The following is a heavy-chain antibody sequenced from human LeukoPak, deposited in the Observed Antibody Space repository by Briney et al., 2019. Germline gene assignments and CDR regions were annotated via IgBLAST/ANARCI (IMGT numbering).Heavy chain of an antibody. CDR2: IYYSGST. CDR1: GGSINSYY. V-gene: IGHV4-59*08. CDR3: ARHRGGSSSWYILDY. D-gene: IGHD6-13*01. Sequence: SETLSLTCTVSGGSINSYYWSWIRQPPGKGLEWVGYIYYSGSTNYSPSVKSRVTISVDTSKNQFSLKLSSVTAADTAVYYCARHRGGSSSWYILDYWGQGTLVTVSS. J-gene: IGHJ4*02.